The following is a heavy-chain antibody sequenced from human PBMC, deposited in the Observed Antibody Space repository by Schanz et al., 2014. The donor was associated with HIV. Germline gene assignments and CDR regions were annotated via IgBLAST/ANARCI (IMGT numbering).Heavy chain of an antibody. CDR1: GCTLSSNT. CDR2: FIPMLGIP. V-gene: IGHV1-69*09. J-gene: IGHJ3*02. Sequence: QVQLVQSGAEVKKSGSSVKVSCKASGCTLSSNTINWVRQAPGRGLEWMGGFIPMLGIPNYTQDFQGRVTLTADKSTNTVYMELRSLRSEDTAVYYCATDFSRKYCSGGSCFPGALDIWGQGTKVIVSS. CDR3: ATDFSRKYCSGGSCFPGALDI. D-gene: IGHD2-15*01.